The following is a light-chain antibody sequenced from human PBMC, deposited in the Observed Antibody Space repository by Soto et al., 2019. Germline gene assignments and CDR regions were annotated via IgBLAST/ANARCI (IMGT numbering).Light chain of an antibody. CDR2: EVS. J-gene: IGLJ2*01. CDR1: SSDIGDYDY. CDR3: SSYSFSSVGL. Sequence: QSALTQPASVSGSPGQSITISCTGTSSDIGDYDYVSWYQQHPGKAPKTLMYEVSIRPSGISNRFSGSKSGNTAYLTISGLQVEDEADYYCSSYSFSSVGLFGGGTKLTFL. V-gene: IGLV2-14*01.